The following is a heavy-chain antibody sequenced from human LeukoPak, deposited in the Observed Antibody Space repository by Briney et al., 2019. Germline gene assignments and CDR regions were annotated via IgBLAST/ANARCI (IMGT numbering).Heavy chain of an antibody. CDR3: ARDLGTTHFDY. D-gene: IGHD1-1*01. V-gene: IGHV3-7*01. Sequence: GGSLRLSCAASGFTFSSYWMSWVRQAPGKGLEWVANIKQDGSEKYYVDPVKGRFTISRDNAKNSLYLQMNSLRVEDTAVYYCARDLGTTHFDYWGQGTLVTVSS. CDR1: GFTFSSYW. CDR2: IKQDGSEK. J-gene: IGHJ4*02.